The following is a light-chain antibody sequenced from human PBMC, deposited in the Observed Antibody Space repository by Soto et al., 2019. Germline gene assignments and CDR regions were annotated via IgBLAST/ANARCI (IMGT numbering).Light chain of an antibody. CDR1: QSVSSSY. Sequence: EIVLTQSPGTLSLSPGERATLSCRASQSVSSSYLAWYQQKPGQAPRLRIYGASSRATGIPDRFSGSGSVTDFTLIISSLEPEALAVYYCQQYGSSPYTFGQATKLEIK. V-gene: IGKV3-20*01. J-gene: IGKJ2*01. CDR3: QQYGSSPYT. CDR2: GAS.